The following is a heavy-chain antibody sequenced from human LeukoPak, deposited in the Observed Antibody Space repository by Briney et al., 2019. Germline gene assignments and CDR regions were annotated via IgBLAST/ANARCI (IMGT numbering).Heavy chain of an antibody. Sequence: GGSLRLSCAASGFTFSSYSMNWVRQAPGKGLEWVSSISSSSYIYYADSVKGRFTISRDNAKNSLYLQMNSLRAEDTAVYYCARGDGQWLVRTGAFDIWGQGTMVTVSS. J-gene: IGHJ3*02. CDR1: GFTFSSYS. D-gene: IGHD6-19*01. CDR3: ARGDGQWLVRTGAFDI. CDR2: ISSSSYI. V-gene: IGHV3-21*01.